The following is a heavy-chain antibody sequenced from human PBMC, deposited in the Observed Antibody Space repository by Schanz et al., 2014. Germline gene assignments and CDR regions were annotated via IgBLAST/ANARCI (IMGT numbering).Heavy chain of an antibody. Sequence: EVQVVESGGDLVQPGGSLRLSCAASGFTVDSNYMSWVRQSPGNGLEWVSIIYPDGSTNYGDSMKGRFTVSRDEWKNTLYLQMNSLRGEDSAVYYCARPSGSYFWAFDIWGQGTMVTVSS. CDR3: ARPSGSYFWAFDI. CDR1: GFTVDSNY. D-gene: IGHD3-10*01. CDR2: IYPDGST. J-gene: IGHJ3*02. V-gene: IGHV3-66*01.